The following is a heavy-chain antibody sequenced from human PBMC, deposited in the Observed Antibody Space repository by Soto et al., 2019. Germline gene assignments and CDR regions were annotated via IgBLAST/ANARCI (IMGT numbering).Heavy chain of an antibody. CDR3: ATTVSPNAFDI. CDR1: GFTFGRYY. D-gene: IGHD1-26*01. J-gene: IGHJ3*02. V-gene: IGHV3-48*02. Sequence: GGSLRLSCAVSGFTFGRYYMNWVRQAPGKGLEWVSYISAASSTVYYADSVKGRFTISRDNAKNSLYLQMNGLRDEDTAVYYCATTVSPNAFDIWGQGTMVTVSS. CDR2: ISAASSTV.